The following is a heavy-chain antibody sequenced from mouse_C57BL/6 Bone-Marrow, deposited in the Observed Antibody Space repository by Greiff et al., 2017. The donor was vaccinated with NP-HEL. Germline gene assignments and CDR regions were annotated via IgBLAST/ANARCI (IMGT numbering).Heavy chain of an antibody. CDR2: ISYDGSN. CDR1: GYSITSGYY. D-gene: IGHD2-9*01. V-gene: IGHV3-6*01. Sequence: VQLKESGPGLVKPSQSLSLTCSVTGYSITSGYYWNWIRQFPGNKLEWMGYISYDGSNNYNPSLKNRISITRDTSKNQFFLKLNSVTTEDTATYYCAREGTYYGYLYYFDYWGQGTTLTVSS. J-gene: IGHJ2*01. CDR3: AREGTYYGYLYYFDY.